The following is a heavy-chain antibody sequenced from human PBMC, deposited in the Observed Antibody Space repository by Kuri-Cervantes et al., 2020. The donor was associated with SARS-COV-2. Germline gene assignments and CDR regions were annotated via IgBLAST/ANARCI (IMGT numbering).Heavy chain of an antibody. CDR3: AKDLYDFWSGMDV. J-gene: IGHJ6*02. Sequence: LSLTCAASGFTFSRHGMHWVRQAPGKGLEWVAVTWHDGSIEYYADSVKGRFTISRDNSKNSLYLQMNSLRAEDTALYYCAKDLYDFWSGMDVWGQGTTVTVSS. V-gene: IGHV3-33*03. D-gene: IGHD3-3*01. CDR1: GFTFSRHG. CDR2: TWHDGSIE.